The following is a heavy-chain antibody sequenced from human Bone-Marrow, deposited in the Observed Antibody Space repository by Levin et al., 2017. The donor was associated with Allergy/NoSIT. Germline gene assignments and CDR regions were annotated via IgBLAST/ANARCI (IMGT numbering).Heavy chain of an antibody. Sequence: GGSLRLSCAASGFTFSSYAMTWVRQAPGKGLEWVSAISGGGGSTYYADSVKGRFIISRDNYNSTLYLQVSSLRVEDTAVYFCAKIQDYLWGTYPPDNWGQGTLVTVSS. CDR3: AKIQDYLWGTYPPDN. CDR2: ISGGGGST. D-gene: IGHD3-16*02. V-gene: IGHV3-23*01. J-gene: IGHJ4*02. CDR1: GFTFSSYA.